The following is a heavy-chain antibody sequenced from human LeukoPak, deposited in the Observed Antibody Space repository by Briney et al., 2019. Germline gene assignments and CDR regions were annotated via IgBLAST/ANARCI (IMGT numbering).Heavy chain of an antibody. D-gene: IGHD5-18*01. CDR2: INHSGST. Sequence: SETLSLTCGVYGGSFSAYYWGWIRQPPGKGLEWIGEINHSGSTNYNPSLKSRVTISVDTSKNQFSLKLSSVTAADTAVYYCARGSDVDTALDYWGQGTLVTVSS. CDR3: ARGSDVDTALDY. CDR1: GGSFSAYY. V-gene: IGHV4-34*01. J-gene: IGHJ4*02.